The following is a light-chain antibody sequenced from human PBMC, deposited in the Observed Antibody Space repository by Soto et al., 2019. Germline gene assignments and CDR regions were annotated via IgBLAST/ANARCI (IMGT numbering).Light chain of an antibody. CDR3: QQYNKWFT. CDR2: GAS. V-gene: IGKV3-15*01. J-gene: IGKJ2*01. Sequence: EIVMTQSPATLSVSPGDRATLSCRASQSVSSNLSWYQQKPDQGPRLLIYGASTRATGIPARFSGSGSGAEFTLTISSLQSEDFAVYYCQQYNKWFTFGQGTKLEIK. CDR1: QSVSSN.